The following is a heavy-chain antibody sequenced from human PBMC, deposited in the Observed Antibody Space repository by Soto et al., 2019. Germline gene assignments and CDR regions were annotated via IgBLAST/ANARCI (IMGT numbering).Heavy chain of an antibody. V-gene: IGHV4-30-2*01. J-gene: IGHJ4*02. CDR1: GGSISRGGYS. Sequence: SETLSLTCAVSGGSISRGGYSWSWIRQQPGKGLEWIGYIYHSGSTYYNPSLKSRVTISVDRSKNQFSLKLSSVTAADTAVYYCARLASGPVYFDYWGQGTLVTVSS. CDR2: IYHSGST. CDR3: ARLASGPVYFDY. D-gene: IGHD3-10*01.